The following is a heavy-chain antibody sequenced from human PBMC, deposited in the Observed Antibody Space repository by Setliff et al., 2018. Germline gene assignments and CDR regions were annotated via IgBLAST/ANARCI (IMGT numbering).Heavy chain of an antibody. CDR3: TRHEDRNKCTSSSCYRENDAFDV. Sequence: GESLKISCKASGYIFTNYWIGWVRQMPGKGLEWMGVIYPGDSDTRYSPSFQGQVIISADKSISTAYLQWSSLKASDTAIYYCTRHEDRNKCTSSSCYRENDAFDVWGQGAMVTVSS. CDR1: GYIFTNYW. CDR2: IYPGDSDT. J-gene: IGHJ3*01. D-gene: IGHD2-2*01. V-gene: IGHV5-51*01.